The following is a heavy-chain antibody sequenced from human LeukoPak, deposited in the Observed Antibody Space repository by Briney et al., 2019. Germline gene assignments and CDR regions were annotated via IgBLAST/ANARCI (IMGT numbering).Heavy chain of an antibody. V-gene: IGHV1-3*01. CDR3: ARVVVAATGFDY. CDR1: GGTFSSYA. J-gene: IGHJ4*02. D-gene: IGHD2-15*01. Sequence: GPSVKVSCKASGGTFSSYAISWVRQAPGQRLEWMGWINAGNGNTKYSQKFQGRVTITRDTSASTAYMELSSLRSEDTAVYYCARVVVAATGFDYWGQGTLVTVSS. CDR2: INAGNGNT.